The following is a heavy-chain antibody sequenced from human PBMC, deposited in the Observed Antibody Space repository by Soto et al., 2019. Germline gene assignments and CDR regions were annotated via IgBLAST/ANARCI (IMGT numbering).Heavy chain of an antibody. V-gene: IGHV2-5*02. CDR3: AHRITAESGLFDHFDY. CDR2: IHWDEAK. D-gene: IGHD6-13*01. Sequence: QITLKESGPTLVKPTQTLTLTCTFSGFSLSSSGVGVGWIRQPPGKALEWLALIHWDEAKRYRPSLKSRLSICKDTSKNPVVLTMTNMAPVDTGTYYCAHRITAESGLFDHFDYWGQGTLVTVSS. J-gene: IGHJ4*02. CDR1: GFSLSSSGVG.